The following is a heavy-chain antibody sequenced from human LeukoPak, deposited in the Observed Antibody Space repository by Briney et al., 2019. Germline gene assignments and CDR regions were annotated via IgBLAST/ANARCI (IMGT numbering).Heavy chain of an antibody. V-gene: IGHV3-7*01. CDR1: GFTFSSYW. CDR3: ARGDCYDSSCFDY. CDR2: IKQDGSEK. Sequence: GGSLRLSCAASGFTFSSYWMSWVRQAPGKGLEWVANIKQDGSEKYYVDSVKGRLTISRDNAKNSLYLQMNSLRVEDTAVYYCARGDCYDSSCFDYWGQGTLVTVSS. J-gene: IGHJ4*02. D-gene: IGHD3-22*01.